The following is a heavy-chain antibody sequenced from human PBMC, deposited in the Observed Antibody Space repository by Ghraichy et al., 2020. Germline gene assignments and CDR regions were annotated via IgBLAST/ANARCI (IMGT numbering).Heavy chain of an antibody. D-gene: IGHD3-3*01. V-gene: IGHV4-59*01. J-gene: IGHJ6*03. CDR1: GGSISSYY. CDR2: IYYSGST. CDR3: ARGETYYDFWSGYYKGRDYYYYYMDV. Sequence: SETLSLTCTVSGGSISSYYWSWIRQPPGKGLEWIGYIYYSGSTNYNPSLKSRVTISVDTSKNQFSLKLSSVTAADTAVYYFARGETYYDFWSGYYKGRDYYYYYMDVWGKGTTVTVSS.